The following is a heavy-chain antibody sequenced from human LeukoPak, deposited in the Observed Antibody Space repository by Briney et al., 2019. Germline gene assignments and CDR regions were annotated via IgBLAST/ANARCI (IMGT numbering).Heavy chain of an antibody. Sequence: PSETLSLTCSVSGGSISSYYWSWIRQPPGKGLEWLGYIYYSGSTNYNPSLKSRVTISVDTSKNQFSLKLSSVTAADTAVYYCARDGRHCSTTSCYFDYWGQGTLVTVSS. J-gene: IGHJ4*02. CDR1: GGSISSYY. V-gene: IGHV4-59*12. CDR3: ARDGRHCSTTSCYFDY. CDR2: IYYSGST. D-gene: IGHD2-2*01.